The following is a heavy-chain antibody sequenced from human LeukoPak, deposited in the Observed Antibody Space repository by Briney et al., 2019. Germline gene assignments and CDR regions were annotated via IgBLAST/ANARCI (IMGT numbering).Heavy chain of an antibody. D-gene: IGHD5-24*01. Sequence: KPSETLSLTCTVSGGSISSSSYYWGWIRQPPGKGLEWIGSIYYSGSTYYNPSLKSRVTISVDTSKNQFSLKLSSVTAADTAVYYCARSRGRSLGLWGQGTLVTVSS. J-gene: IGHJ4*02. V-gene: IGHV4-39*01. CDR1: GGSISSSSYY. CDR2: IYYSGST. CDR3: ARSRGRSLGL.